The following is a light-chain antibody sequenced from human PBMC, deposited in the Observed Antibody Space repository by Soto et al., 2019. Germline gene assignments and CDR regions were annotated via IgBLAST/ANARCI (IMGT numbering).Light chain of an antibody. CDR1: SSDVGGYNF. J-gene: IGLJ1*01. Sequence: QSVLTQPRSVSGSPGQSVTIPCTGTSSDVGGYNFVSWYQQHPGKVPKLIIYDVNIRPSGVPDRFSGSKSGNTASLTISGLRAEDEADYYCCSFVGSDSSFVFGSGTKVTVL. V-gene: IGLV2-11*01. CDR2: DVN. CDR3: CSFVGSDSSFV.